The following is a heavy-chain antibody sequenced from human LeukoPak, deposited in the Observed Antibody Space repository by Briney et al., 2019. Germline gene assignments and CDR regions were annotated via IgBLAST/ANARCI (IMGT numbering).Heavy chain of an antibody. D-gene: IGHD3-22*01. Sequence: GGPLRLSCAASGITVSSNYMSGVRQCPGKGLGWVSTIYSGGSTYYADSVTGRFTISRDNSKNTLYLQMNSLRAEDTAVYYCAIDLGQYYDTRDNWFDPWGQGTLVTVCS. J-gene: IGHJ5*02. CDR3: AIDLGQYYDTRDNWFDP. CDR1: GITVSSNY. V-gene: IGHV3-53*01. CDR2: IYSGGST.